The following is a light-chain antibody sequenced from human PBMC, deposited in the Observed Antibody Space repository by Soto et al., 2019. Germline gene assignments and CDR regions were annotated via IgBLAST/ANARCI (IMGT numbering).Light chain of an antibody. CDR1: SSNIGAGYD. CDR2: RNS. J-gene: IGLJ3*02. CDR3: QSYDSSLSSWV. V-gene: IGLV1-40*01. Sequence: QSVLTQPPSVSGAPGQRVTISCTGSSSNIGAGYDGHWYQQLPGTAPKLLIYRNSNRPSGVPDRFSGSKSGTSASLAITGLQAEDEADYYCQSYDSSLSSWVFGGGTKLTV.